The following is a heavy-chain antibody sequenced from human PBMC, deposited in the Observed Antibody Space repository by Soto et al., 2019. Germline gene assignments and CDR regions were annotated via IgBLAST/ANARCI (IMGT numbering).Heavy chain of an antibody. V-gene: IGHV3-30*03. CDR1: GFTFSSYG. D-gene: IGHD5-12*01. CDR2: ISYDGSNK. Sequence: PGGSLRLSCAASGFTFSSYGMHWVRQAPGKGLEWVAVISYDGSNKYYADSVKGRFTISRDNSKNTLYLQMNSLRAEDTAVYYCAVDIVTTESDYYGMDVWGQGTTVTISS. J-gene: IGHJ6*02. CDR3: AVDIVTTESDYYGMDV.